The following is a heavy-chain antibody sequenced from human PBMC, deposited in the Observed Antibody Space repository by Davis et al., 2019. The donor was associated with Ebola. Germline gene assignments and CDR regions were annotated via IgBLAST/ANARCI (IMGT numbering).Heavy chain of an antibody. CDR2: TYSGYSAT. J-gene: IGHJ6*02. CDR3: ARWGGYGGDYYYYGMDV. CDR1: GYSLTSYW. Sequence: GESPKTPCKGPGYSLTSYWIGLVRHTPGKGLEWMGITYSGYSATRYSPSFQGQVTISPDKSISTAYLQWSSLKASDTAMYYCARWGGYGGDYYYYGMDVWGQGTTVTVSS. D-gene: IGHD3-16*01. V-gene: IGHV5-51*01.